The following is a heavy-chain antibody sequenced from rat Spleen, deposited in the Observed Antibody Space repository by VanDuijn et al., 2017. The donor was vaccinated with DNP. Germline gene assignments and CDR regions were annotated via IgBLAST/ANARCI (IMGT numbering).Heavy chain of an antibody. CDR1: GFTFSDYY. Sequence: EVQLVESGGGLVQPGRSLKLSCAASGFTFSDYYMAWVRQTPRKGLEWVASISFDGGNTYYRDSVKGRFTISRDNAKSSLYLQMDSLRSEDTATYYCTTDYYDGSYYSFDYWGQGVLVTVSS. D-gene: IGHD1-12*02. V-gene: IGHV5-20*01. CDR3: TTDYYDGSYYSFDY. CDR2: ISFDGGNT. J-gene: IGHJ2*01.